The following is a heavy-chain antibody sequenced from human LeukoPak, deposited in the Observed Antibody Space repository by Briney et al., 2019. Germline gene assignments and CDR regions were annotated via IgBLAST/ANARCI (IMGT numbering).Heavy chain of an antibody. V-gene: IGHV4-30-2*01. D-gene: IGHD3-3*01. J-gene: IGHJ4*02. CDR1: GGSISSGGYY. Sequence: SETLSLTCTVSGGSISSGGYYWSWIRQPPGKGLEWIGYIYHSGSTYYNPSLKSRVTISVDRSKNQFSLKLSSVTAADTAVYYCARGVAIFGVVTYFDYWGQGTLVTVSS. CDR3: ARGVAIFGVVTYFDY. CDR2: IYHSGST.